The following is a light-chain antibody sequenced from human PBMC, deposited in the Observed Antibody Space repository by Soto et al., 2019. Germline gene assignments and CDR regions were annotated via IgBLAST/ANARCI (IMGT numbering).Light chain of an antibody. CDR1: STDVRAYNY. J-gene: IGLJ2*01. Sequence: QSALTQPPSASGSPGQSVTISCTGTSTDVRAYNYVSWYQQHPGKAPKLMIYAVSKRPSGVPDRFSGSKSGNTASLTVSGLQADDEADYYCSSYVGNNNLVFGGGTKLTVL. CDR2: AVS. CDR3: SSYVGNNNLV. V-gene: IGLV2-8*01.